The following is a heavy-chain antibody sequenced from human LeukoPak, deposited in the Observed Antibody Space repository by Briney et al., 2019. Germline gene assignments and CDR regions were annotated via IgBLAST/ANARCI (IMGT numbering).Heavy chain of an antibody. V-gene: IGHV3-23*01. D-gene: IGHD6-13*01. Sequence: GGSLRLSCAASGFTFSSYAMSWVRQAPGKGLEWVSAISGSGGSTYYADSVKGRFTISRDNAKNSLYLQMNSLRAEDTAVYYCARVYAAAGIIWFDPWGQGTLVTVSS. J-gene: IGHJ5*02. CDR2: ISGSGGST. CDR1: GFTFSSYA. CDR3: ARVYAAAGIIWFDP.